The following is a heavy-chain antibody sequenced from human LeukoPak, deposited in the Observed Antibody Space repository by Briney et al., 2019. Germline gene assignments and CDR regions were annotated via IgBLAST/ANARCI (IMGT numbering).Heavy chain of an antibody. D-gene: IGHD1-1*01. Sequence: GESLRLSCAASGFTFSSYAMSWVRQAPGKGLEWVSAISGSGGSTYYADSVKGRFTISRDNSKNTLYLQMNSLRAEDTAVYYCAKDQRMVERLGWFDPWGQGTLVTVSS. CDR1: GFTFSSYA. CDR3: AKDQRMVERLGWFDP. V-gene: IGHV3-23*01. J-gene: IGHJ5*02. CDR2: ISGSGGST.